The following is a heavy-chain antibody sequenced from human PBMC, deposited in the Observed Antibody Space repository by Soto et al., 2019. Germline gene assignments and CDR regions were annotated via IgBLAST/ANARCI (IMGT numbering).Heavy chain of an antibody. CDR1: GGSFSSYT. CDR2: FIPILDIP. Sequence: QVQLVQSGAEVKKPGSSVKFSCKASGGSFSSYTIRWGRQAPGQGLEWMGRFIPILDIPNYAQKCHGRVTITEDKSTSTVYMELSSLRSEETAVYYCVSGLGSSSTSCSDCDSLGQGTMVTGSS. D-gene: IGHD2-2*01. CDR3: VSGLGSSSTSCSDCDS. V-gene: IGHV1-69*02. J-gene: IGHJ3*02.